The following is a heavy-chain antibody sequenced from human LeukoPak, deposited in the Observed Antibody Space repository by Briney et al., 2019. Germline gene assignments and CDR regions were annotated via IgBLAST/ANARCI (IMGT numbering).Heavy chain of an antibody. V-gene: IGHV4-4*07. Sequence: SETLSLTCTVSGGSISSYYWSWIRQPAGKGLEWIGRIYTSGSTNYNPSLKSRVTMSVDTSKNQFSPKLSSVTAADTAVYYCARDAIAVADSYYFDYWGQGTLVTVSS. D-gene: IGHD6-19*01. CDR3: ARDAIAVADSYYFDY. J-gene: IGHJ4*02. CDR2: IYTSGST. CDR1: GGSISSYY.